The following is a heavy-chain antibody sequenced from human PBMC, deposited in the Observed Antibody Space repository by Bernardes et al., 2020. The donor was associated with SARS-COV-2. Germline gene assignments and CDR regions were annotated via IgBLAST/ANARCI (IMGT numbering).Heavy chain of an antibody. CDR1: GFTFSSYA. J-gene: IGHJ4*02. CDR2: ISGSGGST. CDR3: AKVHDGRWDIVVVPASDY. D-gene: IGHD2-2*01. Sequence: GGSLRLSCAASGFTFSSYAMSWVRQAPGKGLEWVSAISGSGGSTYYADSVKGRFTISRDNSKNTLYLQMNSLRAEDTAVYYCAKVHDGRWDIVVVPASDYWGQGTLVTVSS. V-gene: IGHV3-23*01.